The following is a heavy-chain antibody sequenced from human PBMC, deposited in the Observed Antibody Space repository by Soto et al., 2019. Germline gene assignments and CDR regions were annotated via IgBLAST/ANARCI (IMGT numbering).Heavy chain of an antibody. D-gene: IGHD6-19*01. Sequence: VQLLESGGNLVQPGGSLKLSCASSGFTFSSYAMSWVRQAPGKGLAWVSGIGGSAAGSNYADSVKGRFTISRDNSRDAVYLQMSSLRPEDTALYYCARGGGIAVAGTPLDYWGQGTLVTVPS. CDR2: IGGSAAGS. CDR1: GFTFSSYA. CDR3: ARGGGIAVAGTPLDY. J-gene: IGHJ4*02. V-gene: IGHV3-23*01.